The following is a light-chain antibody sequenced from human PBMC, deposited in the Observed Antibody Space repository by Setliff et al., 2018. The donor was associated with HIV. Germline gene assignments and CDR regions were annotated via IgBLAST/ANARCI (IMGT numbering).Light chain of an antibody. CDR2: EVS. V-gene: IGLV2-18*02. CDR1: SSDVGSYNR. CDR3: SSYTSSSGGA. Sequence: QSALTQPPSVSGSPGQSVTISCTGTSSDVGSYNRVSWYQQPPGTAPKLVIYEVSNRPSGVPDRFSGSKSGNTASLTISGLQADDEADYYCSSYTSSSGGAFGGGTKVTVL. J-gene: IGLJ2*01.